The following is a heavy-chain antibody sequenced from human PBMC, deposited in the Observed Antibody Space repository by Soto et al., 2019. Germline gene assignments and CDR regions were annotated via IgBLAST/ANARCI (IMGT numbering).Heavy chain of an antibody. Sequence: ASVKVSCKASGYTFTSYAMHWVRQAPGQSLEWMGWSNAGNGNTKYSQKLQGRVTITRDTSASTGYMELSSLRSEDTAVYYCARGLASYDSSGQIDYWGEETLVSVS. J-gene: IGHJ4*02. D-gene: IGHD3-22*01. CDR2: SNAGNGNT. V-gene: IGHV1-3*01. CDR1: GYTFTSYA. CDR3: ARGLASYDSSGQIDY.